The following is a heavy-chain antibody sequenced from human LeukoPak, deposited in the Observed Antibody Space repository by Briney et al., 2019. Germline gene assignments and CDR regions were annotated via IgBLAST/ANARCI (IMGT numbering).Heavy chain of an antibody. Sequence: GGSLRLSCAASGFTFSSYAMSWVRQTPGKGLEWVSVISGTGGSTYYADSVKGRFTISRDNSKNTLYLQMNSLRADDTAVYYCAKEIYGDSTGGRLQHWGQGTLVTVSS. J-gene: IGHJ1*01. CDR3: AKEIYGDSTGGRLQH. CDR1: GFTFSSYA. D-gene: IGHD4-17*01. CDR2: ISGTGGST. V-gene: IGHV3-23*01.